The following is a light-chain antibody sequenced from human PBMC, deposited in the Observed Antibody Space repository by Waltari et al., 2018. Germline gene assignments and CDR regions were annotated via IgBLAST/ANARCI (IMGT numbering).Light chain of an antibody. CDR3: QQYNSYT. V-gene: IGKV1-8*01. J-gene: IGKJ2*01. Sequence: AIRMTQSPASLSASTGDSVTISCRASQGVSTYLAWYQQKPGKAPSLLIYAASTLESGVPSRFSGSGSGTEFTLTISSLQPDDFATYYCQQYNSYTFGQGTKLEIK. CDR2: AAS. CDR1: QGVSTY.